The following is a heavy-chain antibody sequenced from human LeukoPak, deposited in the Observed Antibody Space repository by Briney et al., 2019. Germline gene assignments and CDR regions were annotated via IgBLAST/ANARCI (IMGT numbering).Heavy chain of an antibody. D-gene: IGHD1-26*01. CDR3: ARPPYSGSYSHYYGMDV. CDR2: VRYDESTK. J-gene: IGHJ6*02. CDR1: GFTFSNYG. V-gene: IGHV3-30*02. Sequence: PGGSLRLSCAASGFTFSNYGMHWVRQAPGKGLEWVAFVRYDESTKFYADSVKGRFTISRDNSKTTLYLQMNSLRAEDTAVYYCARPPYSGSYSHYYGMDVWAKGPRSPSP.